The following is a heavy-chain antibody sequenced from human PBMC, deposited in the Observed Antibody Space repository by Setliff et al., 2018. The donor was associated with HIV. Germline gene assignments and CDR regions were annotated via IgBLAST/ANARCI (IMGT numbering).Heavy chain of an antibody. D-gene: IGHD4-4*01. CDR2: INVDGSSI. CDR1: GFTFTDYW. V-gene: IGHV3-74*01. Sequence: PGGSLRLSCAASGFTFTDYWMHWVRQVPGQGLVWVSRINVDGSSISYADSVKGRFTISRDNSKNTLYVQMNSLRADDTAIYYCVRDLTTIVTRKVFDIWGQGTMVTVSS. CDR3: VRDLTTIVTRKVFDI. J-gene: IGHJ3*02.